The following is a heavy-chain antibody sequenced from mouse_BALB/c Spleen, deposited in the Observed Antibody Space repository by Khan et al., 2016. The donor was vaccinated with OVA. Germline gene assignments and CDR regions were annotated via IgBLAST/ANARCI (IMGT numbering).Heavy chain of an antibody. CDR3: ARRCDGYYGGAMDY. J-gene: IGHJ4*01. CDR2: ISSGGSYT. D-gene: IGHD2-3*01. Sequence: EVQLVESGGGLVKPGGSLKLSCAASGFTFSSSAMSWVRQTPEKRLEWVATISSGGSYTYYPDSVKGRFTISRDNAKNTPYLQMSSLRSAATAMYYCARRCDGYYGGAMDYWGQGTSVTVSS. V-gene: IGHV5-9-3*01. CDR1: GFTFSSSA.